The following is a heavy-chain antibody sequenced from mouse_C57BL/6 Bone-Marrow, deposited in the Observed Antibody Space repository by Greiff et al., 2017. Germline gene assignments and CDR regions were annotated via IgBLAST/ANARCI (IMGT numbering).Heavy chain of an antibody. CDR1: GYTFTDYY. CDR3: AYDYDPFDY. V-gene: IGHV1-26*01. CDR2: INPNNGGT. J-gene: IGHJ2*01. D-gene: IGHD2-4*01. Sequence: EVKLQESGPELVKPGASVKISCKASGYTFTDYYMNWVKQSHGKSLEWIGDINPNNGGTSYNQKFKGKATLTVDKSSSTAYMELRSLTSEDSAVYYCAYDYDPFDYWGQGTTLTVSS.